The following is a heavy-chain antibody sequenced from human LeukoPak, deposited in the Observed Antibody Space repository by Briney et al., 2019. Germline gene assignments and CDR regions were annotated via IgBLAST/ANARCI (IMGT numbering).Heavy chain of an antibody. J-gene: IGHJ3*02. Sequence: GGSLRLSCAASGFIFSSYGMHWVRQAPGKGLEWVAVIWYDGSNKKYIDSVKGRFTISRDNSKNTLYLQMNSLRAEDTTVYYCARAKFDSGSSSGAFDIWGQGTMVTVSS. CDR3: ARAKFDSGSSSGAFDI. V-gene: IGHV3-33*01. D-gene: IGHD5-12*01. CDR2: IWYDGSNK. CDR1: GFIFSSYG.